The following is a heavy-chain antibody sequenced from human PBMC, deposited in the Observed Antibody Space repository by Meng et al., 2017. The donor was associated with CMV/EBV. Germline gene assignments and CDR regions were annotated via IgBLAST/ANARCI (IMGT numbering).Heavy chain of an antibody. CDR3: TTDRRLWFGELLLYDY. CDR2: IKSKTDGGTT. CDR1: GFTFSNAW. Sequence: GESLKISCAASGFTFSNAWMSWVRQAPGKGLEWVGRIKSKTDGGTTDYAAPVKGRFTIPRDDSKSTLYLQMNSLKTEDTAVYYCTTDRRLWFGELLLYDYWGQGTLVTVSS. J-gene: IGHJ4*02. V-gene: IGHV3-15*01. D-gene: IGHD3-10*01.